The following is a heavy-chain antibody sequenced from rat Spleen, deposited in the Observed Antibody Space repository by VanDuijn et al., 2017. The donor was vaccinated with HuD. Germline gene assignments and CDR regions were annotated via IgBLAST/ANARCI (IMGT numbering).Heavy chain of an antibody. D-gene: IGHD1-8*01. CDR1: GFTFSSFA. J-gene: IGHJ3*01. Sequence: EVQLVETGGGLVQPGRSLKLSCAASGFTFSSFAMAWVRQAPKKGLEWVATITSGGSNTYYPDSVKGRFTISRDNAKNTLYLQMDSLRSEDTATYYCARYGSYDNWFAYWGQGTLVTVSS. CDR3: ARYGSYDNWFAY. V-gene: IGHV5S13*01. CDR2: ITSGGSNT.